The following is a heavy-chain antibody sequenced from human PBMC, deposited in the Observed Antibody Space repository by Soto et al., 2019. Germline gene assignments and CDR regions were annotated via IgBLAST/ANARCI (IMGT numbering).Heavy chain of an antibody. D-gene: IGHD6-6*01. J-gene: IGHJ4*02. CDR1: GDSISSGYY. V-gene: IGHV4-38-2*02. CDR2: IYYSGST. CDR3: AREYSNSPEAFDY. Sequence: SETLSLTCAVSGDSISSGYYWAWFRQPPGKGLEWIGCIYYSGSTNYNPSLKSRVTISLDTSRNQFSLKLNSVTAADTAVFYCAREYSNSPEAFDYWGQGALVTVS.